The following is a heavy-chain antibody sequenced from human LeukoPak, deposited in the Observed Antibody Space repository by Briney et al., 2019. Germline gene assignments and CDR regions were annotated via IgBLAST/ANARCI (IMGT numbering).Heavy chain of an antibody. CDR3: ARGRKAVRYFDVPRRKPFDY. J-gene: IGHJ4*02. Sequence: TSETLSLTCAVYGGSFSGYYWSWIRQPPGKGLEWIGEINHSGSTNYNPSLKSRVTISVDTSKNQFSLKLSSVTAADTAVYYCARGRKAVRYFDVPRRKPFDYWGQGTLVTVSS. CDR1: GGSFSGYY. D-gene: IGHD3-9*01. CDR2: INHSGST. V-gene: IGHV4-34*01.